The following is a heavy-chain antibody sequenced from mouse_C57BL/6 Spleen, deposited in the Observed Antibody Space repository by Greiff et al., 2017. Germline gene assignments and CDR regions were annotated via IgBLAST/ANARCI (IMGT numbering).Heavy chain of an antibody. V-gene: IGHV1-54*01. CDR3: ARSEDESSFAY. Sequence: QVQLQQSGAELVRPGTSVKVSCKASGYAFTNYLIEWVKQRPGQGLEWIGVINPGSGGTNYNEKFKGKATLTADNSSSTAYMQLRSLTSEDSAVYFCARSEDESSFAYWGQGTLVTVSA. CDR2: INPGSGGT. J-gene: IGHJ3*01. CDR1: GYAFTNYL. D-gene: IGHD6-1*01.